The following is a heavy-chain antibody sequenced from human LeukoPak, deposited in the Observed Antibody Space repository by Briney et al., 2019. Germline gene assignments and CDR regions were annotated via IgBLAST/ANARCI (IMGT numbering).Heavy chain of an antibody. CDR2: ISGSGGST. D-gene: IGHD1-26*01. CDR1: GFIFSSYA. V-gene: IGHV3-23*01. Sequence: PGGSLRLSCAASGFIFSSYAMSWVRQAPGKGLEWVSAISGSGGSTYYADSVKGRFTISRDNSKNTLYLQMNSLRAEDTAVYYCARIQEEGALQHFDYWGQGTLVTVSS. CDR3: ARIQEEGALQHFDY. J-gene: IGHJ4*02.